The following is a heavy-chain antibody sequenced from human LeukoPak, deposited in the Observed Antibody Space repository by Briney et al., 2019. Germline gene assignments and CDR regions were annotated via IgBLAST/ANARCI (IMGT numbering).Heavy chain of an antibody. D-gene: IGHD4-11*01. CDR3: ARDKDYPYYYYMDV. V-gene: IGHV3-48*01. CDR2: ISSSSSTI. J-gene: IGHJ6*03. CDR1: GFTFSSYS. Sequence: SGGSLRLSRAASGFTFSSYSMNWVRQAPGKGLEWVSYISSSSSTIYYADSVKGRFTISRDNAKNSLYLQMNSLRAEDTAVYYCARDKDYPYYYYMDVWGKGTTVTVSS.